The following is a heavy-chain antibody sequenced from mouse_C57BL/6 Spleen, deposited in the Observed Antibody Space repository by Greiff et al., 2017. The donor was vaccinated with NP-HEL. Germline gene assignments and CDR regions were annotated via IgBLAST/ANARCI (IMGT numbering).Heavy chain of an antibody. CDR2: ISDGGSYT. V-gene: IGHV5-4*01. D-gene: IGHD1-1*01. CDR1: GFTFSSYA. CDR3: AREITTVVARYAMDY. Sequence: EVHLVESGGGLVKPGGSLKLSCAASGFTFSSYAMSWVRQTPEKRLEWVATISDGGSYTYYPDNVKGRFTISRDNAKTNLYLQMSHLKSEDTAMYYCAREITTVVARYAMDYWGQGTSVTVSS. J-gene: IGHJ4*01.